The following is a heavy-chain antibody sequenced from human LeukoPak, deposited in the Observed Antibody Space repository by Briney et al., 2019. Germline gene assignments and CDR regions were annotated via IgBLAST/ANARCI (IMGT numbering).Heavy chain of an antibody. CDR2: INSDASST. D-gene: IGHD1-14*01. J-gene: IGHJ4*02. CDR3: ARASTAHPPGY. Sequence: GGSLGLSCAASGFTFSRDWMHWVRQAPGKGLVWVSRINSDASSTSYADSVKGRFTISRDNSRNTLYLQMNSLRAEDTAVYYCARASTAHPPGYWGQGTLVTVSS. CDR1: GFTFSRDW. V-gene: IGHV3-74*01.